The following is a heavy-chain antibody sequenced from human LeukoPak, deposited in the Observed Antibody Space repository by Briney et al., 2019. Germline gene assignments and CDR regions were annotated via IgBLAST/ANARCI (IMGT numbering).Heavy chain of an antibody. J-gene: IGHJ4*02. CDR1: GYTFTNHG. CDR2: ISTYNGNT. V-gene: IGHV1-18*01. D-gene: IGHD5-12*01. Sequence: GASVKVSCKASGYTFTNHGISWVRQAPGQGLEWMGWISTYNGNTNYAQKLQGRVTMTTDTSTSTAYMDLRSLRSDDTAVYYCARTVRPQLYSGYDYPDYWGQGTLVTVSS. CDR3: ARTVRPQLYSGYDYPDY.